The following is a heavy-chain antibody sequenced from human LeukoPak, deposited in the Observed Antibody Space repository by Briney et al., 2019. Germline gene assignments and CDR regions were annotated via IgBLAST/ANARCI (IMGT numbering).Heavy chain of an antibody. J-gene: IGHJ4*02. D-gene: IGHD4-11*01. V-gene: IGHV3-30*18. CDR2: ISYDGSNK. Sequence: GGSLRLSCAASGFTFSSYGMHWVRQAPGKGLEWVAVISYDGSNKYYADSVKGRFTISRDNSKNTLYLQMNSLRAEDTAVYYCAKALTTGIQLYYFDYWGQGTLVTVSS. CDR1: GFTFSSYG. CDR3: AKALTTGIQLYYFDY.